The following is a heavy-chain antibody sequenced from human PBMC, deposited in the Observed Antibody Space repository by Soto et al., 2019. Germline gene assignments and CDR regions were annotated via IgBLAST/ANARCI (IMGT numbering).Heavy chain of an antibody. V-gene: IGHV4-59*01. D-gene: IGHD5-12*01. J-gene: IGHJ4*02. Sequence: QVQLQESGPGLVKPSETLSLTCPVSGGSISSYYWSWIRQPPGKGLEWIGYIYYSGSTNYNPSLKSRVTISVDTSKNQFSLKLSSVTAADTAVYYCARVKGSGYAQLFDYWGQGTLVTVSS. CDR3: ARVKGSGYAQLFDY. CDR1: GGSISSYY. CDR2: IYYSGST.